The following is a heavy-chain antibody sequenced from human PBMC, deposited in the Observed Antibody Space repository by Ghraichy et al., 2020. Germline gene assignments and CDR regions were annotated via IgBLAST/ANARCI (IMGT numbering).Heavy chain of an antibody. CDR1: GFSFNIAW. D-gene: IGHD3-16*01. CDR3: AAVLGGIPSGPFLDS. Sequence: GGSLRLSCAASGFSFNIAWMNWVRQAPGKVLEWLGRVKPGGAPIEYAEPVKGGFTMSRDDLQNKLYLQLNCLKTEDTAVYFLAAVLGGIPSGPFLDSCGQRSLVFVSS. V-gene: IGHV3-15*01. J-gene: IGHJ4*02. CDR2: VKPGGAPI.